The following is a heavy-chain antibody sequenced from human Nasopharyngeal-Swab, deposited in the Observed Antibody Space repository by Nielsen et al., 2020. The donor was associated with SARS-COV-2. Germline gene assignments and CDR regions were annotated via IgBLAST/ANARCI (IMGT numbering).Heavy chain of an antibody. Sequence: ASVKASCKASGYTFTSYGISWVRQAPGQGLEWMGWISAYNGNTNYAQKLQGRVTMTTDTSTSTAYMELRSLRPDDTAVYYCARDQVRDKTNDYWGQGTLVTVSS. CDR3: ARDQVRDKTNDY. CDR2: ISAYNGNT. CDR1: GYTFTSYG. V-gene: IGHV1-18*01. J-gene: IGHJ4*02. D-gene: IGHD3-10*01.